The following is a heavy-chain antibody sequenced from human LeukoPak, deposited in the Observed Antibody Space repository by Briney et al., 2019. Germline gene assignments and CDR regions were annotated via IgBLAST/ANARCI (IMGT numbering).Heavy chain of an antibody. CDR1: GGSISGGNYY. J-gene: IGHJ2*01. CDR2: IYYSGST. CDR3: ARGRTKPPKSTKWYFDL. Sequence: PSETLSLTCSVSGGSISGGNYYWGWIRQPPGKGLEWIGSIYYSGSTYYNPSLKSRVTISVDTSKNQFSLKLTSVTAADTAVYYCARGRTKPPKSTKWYFDLWGRGTLVTVSS. V-gene: IGHV4-39*07.